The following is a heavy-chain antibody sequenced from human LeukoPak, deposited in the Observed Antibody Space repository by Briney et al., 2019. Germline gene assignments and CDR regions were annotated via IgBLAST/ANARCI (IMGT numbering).Heavy chain of an antibody. D-gene: IGHD2/OR15-2a*01. CDR1: GRPFRGFF. V-gene: IGHV4-34*01. Sequence: SSDTLSLTCALSGRPFRGFFWSWIRQAPGRGGEWIVEVSHGGTSNYKPSLKSRITISVDTSKSQFSLKLTSVTAADTAVYYCARGIFYGGRKQYIWFDLWGQGTLVTVSS. CDR3: ARGIFYGGRKQYIWFDL. J-gene: IGHJ5*02. CDR2: VSHGGTS.